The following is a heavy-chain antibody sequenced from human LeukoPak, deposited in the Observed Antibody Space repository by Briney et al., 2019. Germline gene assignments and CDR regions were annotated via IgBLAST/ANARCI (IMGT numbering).Heavy chain of an antibody. CDR3: ARDYCSSTSCLFDY. Sequence: ASVKVSCKASGYTFTGYHMHLVRRAPGQGLEWMGRINPNSGDTNYAQKFQGRVTMTRDTSISTAYMELSRLRSDDTAVYYCARDYCSSTSCLFDYWGQGALVTVSS. V-gene: IGHV1-2*06. J-gene: IGHJ4*02. CDR2: INPNSGDT. CDR1: GYTFTGYH. D-gene: IGHD2-2*01.